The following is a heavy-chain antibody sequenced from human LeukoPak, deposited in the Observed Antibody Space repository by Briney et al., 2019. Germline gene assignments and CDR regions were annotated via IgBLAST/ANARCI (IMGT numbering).Heavy chain of an antibody. CDR2: IYTSGST. D-gene: IGHD3-16*01. J-gene: IGHJ4*02. Sequence: SETLSLTCTVSGGSISSYYWSWIRQPAGKGLELIGRIYTSGSTNYNPSLKSRVTMSVDTSKNQFSLKLSSLTAADTAVYYCAREIRLRSQFDYWGQGTLVTVSS. V-gene: IGHV4-4*07. CDR3: AREIRLRSQFDY. CDR1: GGSISSYY.